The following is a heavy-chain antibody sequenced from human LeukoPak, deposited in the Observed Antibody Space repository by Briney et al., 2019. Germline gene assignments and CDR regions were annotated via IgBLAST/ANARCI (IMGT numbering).Heavy chain of an antibody. V-gene: IGHV3-30*02. CDR3: AKDQHSGYSSSWYELDY. CDR1: GFTFSSYG. Sequence: TGGSLRLSCAASGFTFSSYGMHWVRQAPGKGLEWVAFIRYDGSNKYYADSVKGRFTISRDNSKNTLYLQMNSLRAEDTAVYYCAKDQHSGYSSSWYELDYWGQGTLVTVSS. D-gene: IGHD6-13*01. CDR2: IRYDGSNK. J-gene: IGHJ4*02.